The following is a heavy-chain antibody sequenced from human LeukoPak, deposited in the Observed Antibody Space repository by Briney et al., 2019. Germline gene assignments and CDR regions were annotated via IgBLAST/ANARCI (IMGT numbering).Heavy chain of an antibody. Sequence: GGSLRLSCAASGFTFSRYWMTWVRQAPGKGLEWVASISEGGNEKYYVDSVKGRFTISRDNGKNSLYLQINNLRAEDTAVYFCARDFTRWELPNRFDPWGQGTLVTVSS. D-gene: IGHD1-26*01. V-gene: IGHV3-7*01. CDR2: ISEGGNEK. CDR1: GFTFSRYW. CDR3: ARDFTRWELPNRFDP. J-gene: IGHJ5*02.